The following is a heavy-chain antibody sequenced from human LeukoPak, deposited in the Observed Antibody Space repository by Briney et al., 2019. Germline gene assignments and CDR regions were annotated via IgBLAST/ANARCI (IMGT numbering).Heavy chain of an antibody. J-gene: IGHJ4*02. Sequence: PSETLSLTCAVSGGSISSGDYYWSWIRQPPGKGLEWIGYIYYSGSTYYNPSLKSRVTISVDTSKNQFSLKLSSVTAADTAVYYCARGGYSYGFDYWGQGTLVTVPS. CDR2: IYYSGST. V-gene: IGHV4-30-4*01. D-gene: IGHD5-18*01. CDR1: GGSISSGDYY. CDR3: ARGGYSYGFDY.